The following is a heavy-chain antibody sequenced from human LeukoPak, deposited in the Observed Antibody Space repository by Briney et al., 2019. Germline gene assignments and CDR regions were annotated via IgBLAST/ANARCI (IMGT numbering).Heavy chain of an antibody. CDR3: ARRKYYYDSSGDLDY. D-gene: IGHD3-22*01. CDR2: IIPIFGTA. J-gene: IGHJ4*02. V-gene: IGHV1-69*13. Sequence: SVKVSCKASGGTFSSYAISWVRQAPGQGLEWMGGIIPIFGTANYAQKFQGRVTITADESTSTAYMELSSLRSEDTAVYYCARRKYYYDSSGDLDYWGRGTLVTVSS. CDR1: GGTFSSYA.